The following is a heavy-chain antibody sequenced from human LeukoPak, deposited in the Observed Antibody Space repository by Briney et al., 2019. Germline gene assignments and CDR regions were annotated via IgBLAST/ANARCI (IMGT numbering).Heavy chain of an antibody. V-gene: IGHV3-23*01. J-gene: IGHJ2*01. CDR3: ASPYSGSYYYEEEADWYFDL. D-gene: IGHD1-26*01. CDR1: GFTFSSYA. Sequence: PGGSLRLSCAASGFTFSSYAMSWVRQAPGKGLEWVSAISGSGGSTYYADSVKGRFTISRDNSKNTLYLQMNSLRPEDTAVYYCASPYSGSYYYEEEADWYFDLWGRGTLVTVSS. CDR2: ISGSGGST.